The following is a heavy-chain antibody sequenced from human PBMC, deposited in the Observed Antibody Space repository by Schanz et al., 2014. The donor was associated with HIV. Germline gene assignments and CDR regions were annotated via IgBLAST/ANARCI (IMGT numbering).Heavy chain of an antibody. J-gene: IGHJ6*02. CDR1: GFTFSTFG. Sequence: VQLVESGGGLVKPGGSLRLSCAASGFTFSTFGMHWVRQAPGKGLECVAVISYDGSKKYYADSVKGRFTISRDNSNNTLYLQMNSLRAEDTAVYYCAKIISGSPYYYYGLDVWGLGTTVTVSS. CDR3: AKIISGSPYYYYGLDV. D-gene: IGHD1-26*01. V-gene: IGHV3-30*18. CDR2: ISYDGSKK.